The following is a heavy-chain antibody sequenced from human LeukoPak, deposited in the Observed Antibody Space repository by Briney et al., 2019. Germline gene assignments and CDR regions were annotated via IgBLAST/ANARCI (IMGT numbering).Heavy chain of an antibody. Sequence: PSETLSLTCTVSGGSISSSSYYWGWIRQPPGKGLEWIGSIYYSGSTYYNPSLKSRVTISVDTSKNQFSLKLSSVTAADTAVYYCASTYGSGSYPWFDPWGQGTLVTVSS. CDR2: IYYSGST. D-gene: IGHD3-10*01. CDR1: GGSISSSSYY. V-gene: IGHV4-39*07. J-gene: IGHJ5*02. CDR3: ASTYGSGSYPWFDP.